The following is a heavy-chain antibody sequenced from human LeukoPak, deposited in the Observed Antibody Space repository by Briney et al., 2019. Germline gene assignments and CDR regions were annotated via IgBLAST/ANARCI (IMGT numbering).Heavy chain of an antibody. CDR3: ASSRSRITIFGVLDDY. J-gene: IGHJ4*02. V-gene: IGHV1-8*01. Sequence: ASVKVSCKASGYTFTSYDINWVRQATGQGLEWMGWMNPNSGNTGYAQKFQGRVTMTRNTSISTAYVELSSLRSEDTAVYYCASSRSRITIFGVLDDYWGQGTLVTVSS. D-gene: IGHD3-3*01. CDR2: MNPNSGNT. CDR1: GYTFTSYD.